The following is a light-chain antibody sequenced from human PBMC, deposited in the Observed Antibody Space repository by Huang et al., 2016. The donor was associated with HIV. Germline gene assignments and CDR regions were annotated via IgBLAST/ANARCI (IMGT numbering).Light chain of an antibody. V-gene: IGKV3-15*01. CDR1: RSVSTN. J-gene: IGKJ4*01. Sequence: IVMTQSPATLSVSPGDRVTLSCRANRSVSTNLAWYQQRPGQAPRLLIYGSSTMAPGIPARFSGSGSGTDFSLTISSLQSEDFALYYCHQYNNWLLSFGGGTRVDI. CDR2: GSS. CDR3: HQYNNWLLS.